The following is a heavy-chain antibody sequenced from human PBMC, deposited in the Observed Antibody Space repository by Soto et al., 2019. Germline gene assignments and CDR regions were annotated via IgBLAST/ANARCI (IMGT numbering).Heavy chain of an antibody. Sequence: QVQLVESGGGVVQPGRSLRLSCAASGFTFSSYGMHWVRQAPGKGLELVAVIWYDGSNKYYADSVKGRFTISRDNSKNTLYLQMNSLRAEDTAVYYCARTDSSGYRFDYWGQGTLVTVSS. CDR2: IWYDGSNK. CDR3: ARTDSSGYRFDY. CDR1: GFTFSSYG. V-gene: IGHV3-33*01. J-gene: IGHJ4*02. D-gene: IGHD3-22*01.